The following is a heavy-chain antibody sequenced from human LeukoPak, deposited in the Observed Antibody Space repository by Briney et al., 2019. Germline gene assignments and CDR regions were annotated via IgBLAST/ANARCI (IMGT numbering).Heavy chain of an antibody. D-gene: IGHD2-2*02. CDR1: GFTFSSYS. CDR3: ASTALPVVPAAISHLGY. CDR2: ISSSSSYI. Sequence: GGSLRLSCAASGFTFSSYSMNWVRQAPGKGLEWVSSISSSSSYIYYADSVKGRFTISRDNAKNSLYLQMNSLRAEDTAVYYCASTALPVVPAAISHLGYWGQGTLVTVSS. V-gene: IGHV3-21*01. J-gene: IGHJ4*02.